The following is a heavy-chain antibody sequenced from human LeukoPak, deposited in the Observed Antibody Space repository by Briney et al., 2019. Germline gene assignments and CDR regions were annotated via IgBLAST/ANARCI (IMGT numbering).Heavy chain of an antibody. D-gene: IGHD2-8*01. V-gene: IGHV1-2*04. Sequence: ASVKVSCKSSGYTFTDYFLHWVRQAPGQGLEWMGCINLHTCGAHYAQKFQDWVSLTRDTSIDTAFMELSSLRSDATAIYYCARDFLGRTNGGSNYFGMDVWGQGTTVTVSS. CDR2: INLHTCGA. CDR1: GYTFTDYF. J-gene: IGHJ6*02. CDR3: ARDFLGRTNGGSNYFGMDV.